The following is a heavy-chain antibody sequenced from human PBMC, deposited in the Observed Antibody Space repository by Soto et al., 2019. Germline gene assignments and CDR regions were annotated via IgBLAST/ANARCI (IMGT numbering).Heavy chain of an antibody. CDR3: AKEFSLLLWFGELSDDAFDI. V-gene: IGHV3-23*01. D-gene: IGHD3-10*01. CDR2: ISGSGGST. Sequence: GGSLRLSCAASGFTFSSYAMSWVRQAPGKGLEWVSAISGSGGSTYYADSVKGRFTISRDNSKNTLYLQMNSLRAEDRAVYYCAKEFSLLLWFGELSDDAFDIWGQGTMVTVSS. J-gene: IGHJ3*02. CDR1: GFTFSSYA.